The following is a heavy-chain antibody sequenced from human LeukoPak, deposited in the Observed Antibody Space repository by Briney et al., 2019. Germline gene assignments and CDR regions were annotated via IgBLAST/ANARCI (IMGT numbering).Heavy chain of an antibody. V-gene: IGHV3-30*18. CDR2: ISNDGNIK. CDR3: AKDQDRIAAAYYFDY. J-gene: IGHJ4*02. D-gene: IGHD6-13*01. CDR1: GFIFSTYG. Sequence: GGSLRLSCAGSGFIFSTYGMHWVRQAPGKGLEWGAVISNDGNIKFYADSVRGRFTISRDNSKNTLYLQMNSLTPEDTAVYYCAKDQDRIAAAYYFDYWGQGTLVTVSS.